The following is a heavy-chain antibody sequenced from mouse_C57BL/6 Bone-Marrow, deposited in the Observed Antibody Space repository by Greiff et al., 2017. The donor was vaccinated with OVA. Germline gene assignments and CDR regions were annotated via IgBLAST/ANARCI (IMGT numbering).Heavy chain of an antibody. CDR2: IYPGSGNT. D-gene: IGHD1-1*01. J-gene: IGHJ4*01. V-gene: IGHV1-76*01. CDR1: GYTFTDYY. CDR3: ARGTVAARDYAMDY. Sequence: VKLMESGAELVRPGASVKLSCKASGYTFTDYYINWVKQRPGQGLEWIARIYPGSGNTYYNEKFKGKATLTAEKSSSTAYMQLSSLTSEDSAVYFCARGTVAARDYAMDYWGQGTSVTVSS.